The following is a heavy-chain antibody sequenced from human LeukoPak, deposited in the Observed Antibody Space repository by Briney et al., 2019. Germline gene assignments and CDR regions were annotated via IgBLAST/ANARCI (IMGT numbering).Heavy chain of an antibody. D-gene: IGHD3-10*01. Sequence: MTGGSLRLSCAASGFTFSNCSMNWVRQAPGKGLEWVSSISSSSSYIYYADSVKGRFTISRDNAKNSLYLQMNSLRVEDTAVYYCARSYYGSGIDYWGQGTLVAVSS. CDR1: GFTFSNCS. V-gene: IGHV3-21*01. CDR3: ARSYYGSGIDY. CDR2: ISSSSSYI. J-gene: IGHJ4*02.